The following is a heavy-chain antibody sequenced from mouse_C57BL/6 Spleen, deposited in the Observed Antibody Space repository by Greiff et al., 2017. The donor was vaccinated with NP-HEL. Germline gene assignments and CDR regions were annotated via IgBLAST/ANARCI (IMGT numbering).Heavy chain of an antibody. CDR3: ARHPGYHPGFAY. J-gene: IGHJ3*01. D-gene: IGHD2-2*01. CDR2: ISGGGGNT. Sequence: EVQGVESGGGLVKPGGSLKLPCAASGFPFSSYTLSLVRQTPEKRLAWVATISGGGGNTYYPDSVKGRFTISRDNAKNTLYLQMSSLRSEDTALYYCARHPGYHPGFAYWGQGTLVTVSA. V-gene: IGHV5-9*01. CDR1: GFPFSSYT.